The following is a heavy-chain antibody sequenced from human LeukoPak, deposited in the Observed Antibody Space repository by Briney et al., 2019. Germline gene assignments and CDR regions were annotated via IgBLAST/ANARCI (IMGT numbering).Heavy chain of an antibody. CDR2: IYYSGST. CDR3: ARAARGFDY. V-gene: IGHV4-59*01. J-gene: IGHJ4*02. Sequence: PSETLSLTCTVSGGSINSYYWSWIRQPPGKGLEWIGYIYYSGSTNYNPSLKSRVTISVDTSKNQFSLKLSSVTAADTAVYYCARAARGFDYWGQGTLVTVSS. CDR1: GGSINSYY.